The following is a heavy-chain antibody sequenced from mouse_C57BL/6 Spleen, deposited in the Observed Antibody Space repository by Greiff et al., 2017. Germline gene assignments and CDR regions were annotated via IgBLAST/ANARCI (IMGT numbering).Heavy chain of an antibody. CDR3: ARGNSNWYFDV. CDR1: GYAFSSYW. J-gene: IGHJ1*03. Sequence: QVQLKESGAELVKPGASVKISCKASGYAFSSYWMNWVKQRPGKGLEWIGQIYPGDGDTNYNGKFKGKATLTADKSSSTAYIQLSSLTSEDSAVYFCARGNSNWYFDVWGTGTTVTVSS. V-gene: IGHV1-80*01. D-gene: IGHD2-5*01. CDR2: IYPGDGDT.